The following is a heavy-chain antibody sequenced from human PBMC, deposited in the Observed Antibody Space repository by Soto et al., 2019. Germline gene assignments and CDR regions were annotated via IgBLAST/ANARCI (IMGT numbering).Heavy chain of an antibody. J-gene: IGHJ4*02. CDR1: GGSISSGGYS. Sequence: QLQLQESGSGLVKPSQTLSLTCAVSGGSISSGGYSWSWIRQPPGKGLEYIGYIYHSGSTYYNPSPKGRVTISIALSKNQFSLKLVSVTAADTAVYYCASVRSGWGIDYWGQGTLVTVSS. D-gene: IGHD6-19*01. V-gene: IGHV4-30-2*01. CDR3: ASVRSGWGIDY. CDR2: IYHSGST.